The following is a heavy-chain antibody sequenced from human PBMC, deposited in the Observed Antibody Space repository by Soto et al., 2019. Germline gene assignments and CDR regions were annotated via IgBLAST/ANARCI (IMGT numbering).Heavy chain of an antibody. CDR1: GYTFTSYD. Sequence: ASVKVSCKASGYTFTSYDINWVRQATGQGLEWMGWMNPNSGNTGYAQKFQGRVTMTRNTSISTAYMELSSLRSEDTAVYYCARGLGDIVVVPADNDAFDIWGQGTMVTVSS. V-gene: IGHV1-8*01. J-gene: IGHJ3*02. D-gene: IGHD2-2*01. CDR2: MNPNSGNT. CDR3: ARGLGDIVVVPADNDAFDI.